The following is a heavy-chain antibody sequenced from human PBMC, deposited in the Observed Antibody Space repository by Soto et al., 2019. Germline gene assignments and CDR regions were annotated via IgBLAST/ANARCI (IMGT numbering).Heavy chain of an antibody. CDR2: ISLSGDT. V-gene: IGHV4-4*02. CDR3: ASRGSRGPF. CDR1: GGSITNTDW. Sequence: SESLSLACSVSGGSITNTDWWTWVRQPPGMGLEWVGDISLSGDTNYNPSLEGRAAISLDKSRNQFSLILNSVTAADTAVYYWASRGSRGPFWGQGTLVTVPS. D-gene: IGHD2-15*01. J-gene: IGHJ4*02.